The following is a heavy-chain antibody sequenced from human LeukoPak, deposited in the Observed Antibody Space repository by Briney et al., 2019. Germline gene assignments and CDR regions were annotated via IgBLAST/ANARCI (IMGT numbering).Heavy chain of an antibody. D-gene: IGHD1-14*01. J-gene: IGHJ4*02. CDR2: FDPEDGET. CDR3: AKDPGLNREIFGFDY. Sequence: ASVKVSCKVSGYTLTELSMHWVRQAPGKGLEWMGGFDPEDGETIYAQKFQGRVTMTEDTSTDTAYMELSSLRSEDTAVYYCAKDPGLNREIFGFDYWGQGTLVTVSS. CDR1: GYTLTELS. V-gene: IGHV1-24*01.